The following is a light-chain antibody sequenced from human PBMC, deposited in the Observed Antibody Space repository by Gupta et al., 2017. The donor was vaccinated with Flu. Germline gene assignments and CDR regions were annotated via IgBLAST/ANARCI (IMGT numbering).Light chain of an antibody. Sequence: EIVLTQSPGTPSLSPGEGATLSVRASQTVSSTYLAWYQQKPGQAPRLLIYSASSRATGIPDRFSGSGSGTDFTLSISKLEPEDFAVYYCLQDDCSAFTFGHGTKVDV. V-gene: IGKV3-20*01. J-gene: IGKJ3*01. CDR2: SAS. CDR1: QTVSSTY. CDR3: LQDDCSAFT.